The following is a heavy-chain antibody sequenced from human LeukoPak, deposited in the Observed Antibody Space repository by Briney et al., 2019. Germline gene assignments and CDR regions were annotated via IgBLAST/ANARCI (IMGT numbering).Heavy chain of an antibody. CDR2: INAGNGNT. Sequence: ASVKVSCKASGYTFTSYAMHWVRQAPGQRLEWMGWINAGNGNTKYSQKFQGRVTITRDTSASTAYMELSSLRSEDTAVYYCAREWFGELLIDYWGQGTLVTVSS. D-gene: IGHD3-10*01. J-gene: IGHJ4*02. CDR1: GYTFTSYA. V-gene: IGHV1-3*01. CDR3: AREWFGELLIDY.